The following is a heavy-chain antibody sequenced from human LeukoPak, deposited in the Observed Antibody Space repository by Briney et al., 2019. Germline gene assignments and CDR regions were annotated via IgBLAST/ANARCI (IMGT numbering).Heavy chain of an antibody. CDR2: IRSKANSYAT. CDR1: GFTFSGSA. Sequence: GGSLRLSCAASGFTFSGSAMHWVRQASGKGLEWVGRIRSKANSYATAYAASVKGRFTISRDDSKNTAYLQMNSLKTEDTAVYYCTTNDYGDPRPKRRSPDYYYYYYMDVWGKGTTVTISS. J-gene: IGHJ6*03. D-gene: IGHD4-17*01. CDR3: TTNDYGDPRPKRRSPDYYYYYYMDV. V-gene: IGHV3-73*01.